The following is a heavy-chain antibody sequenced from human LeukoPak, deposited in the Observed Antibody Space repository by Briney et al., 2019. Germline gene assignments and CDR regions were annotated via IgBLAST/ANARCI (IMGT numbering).Heavy chain of an antibody. Sequence: TCTXXGGXXXSGDYYWSWIRQPPGKGLEWIVYIYYSGSTYYNPSLKSRVTITVKTAKNKFSLKLSSVTAADTAVYYCARDVEYSSSVSHWGQGTLVTVSS. CDR1: GGXXXSGDYY. V-gene: IGHV4-30-4*08. CDR2: IYYSGST. CDR3: ARDVEYSSSVSH. D-gene: IGHD6-6*01. J-gene: IGHJ4*02.